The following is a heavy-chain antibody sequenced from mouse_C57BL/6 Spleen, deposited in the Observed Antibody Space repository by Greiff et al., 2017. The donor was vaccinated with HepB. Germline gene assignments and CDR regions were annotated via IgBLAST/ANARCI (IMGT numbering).Heavy chain of an antibody. CDR1: GFNIKDYY. V-gene: IGHV14-1*01. CDR3: TTKEIYYCNYDYAMDY. Sequence: VQLQQSGAELVRPGASVKLSCTASGFNIKDYYMHWVKQRPEQGLEWIGRIDPEDGDTEYAPKFQGKATMTADTSSNTAYLQLSSLTSEDTAVYYCTTKEIYYCNYDYAMDYWGQGTSVTVSS. CDR2: IDPEDGDT. J-gene: IGHJ4*01. D-gene: IGHD2-1*01.